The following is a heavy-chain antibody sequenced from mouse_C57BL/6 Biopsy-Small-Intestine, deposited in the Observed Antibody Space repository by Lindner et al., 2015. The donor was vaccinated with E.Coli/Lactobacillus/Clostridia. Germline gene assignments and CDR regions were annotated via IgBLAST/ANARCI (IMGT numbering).Heavy chain of an antibody. J-gene: IGHJ2*01. D-gene: IGHD1-1*01. CDR1: GVTFSDYG. V-gene: IGHV5-17*01. Sequence: VQLQESGGGLVKPGGSLKLSCAASGVTFSDYGMHWVRQAPEKGLEWVAYISSGSSTIYYADTVKGRFTISRDNAKNTLFLQMTSLRSEDTAMYYCAKDYYGSSYDYWGQGTTLTVSS. CDR2: ISSGSSTI. CDR3: AKDYYGSSYDY.